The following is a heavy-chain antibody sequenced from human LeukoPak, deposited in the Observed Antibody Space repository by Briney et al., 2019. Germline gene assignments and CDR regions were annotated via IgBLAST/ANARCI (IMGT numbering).Heavy chain of an antibody. Sequence: GGSLRLSCAASGFTFSSYGMHWVRQAPGKGLEWVAVISYDGSNKYYADSVKGRFTISRDNSKNTLYLQMNSLRAEDTAVYYCAKDQDDSGPDYWGQGTLVTVSS. D-gene: IGHD3-10*01. CDR1: GFTFSSYG. J-gene: IGHJ4*02. CDR3: AKDQDDSGPDY. V-gene: IGHV3-30*18. CDR2: ISYDGSNK.